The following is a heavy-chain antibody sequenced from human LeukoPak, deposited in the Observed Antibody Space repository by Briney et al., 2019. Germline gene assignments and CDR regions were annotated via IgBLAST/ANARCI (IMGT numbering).Heavy chain of an antibody. Sequence: GGSLRLSCAASGFTFSSYAMSWVRQAPGKGLEWVSAISGSGGSTYYADSVKGRFTISRDNSKNTLYLQMNSLRAEDTAVYYCAKAKGLRYFDWSDAFDIWGQGTMVTV. CDR2: ISGSGGST. D-gene: IGHD3-9*01. V-gene: IGHV3-23*01. J-gene: IGHJ3*02. CDR3: AKAKGLRYFDWSDAFDI. CDR1: GFTFSSYA.